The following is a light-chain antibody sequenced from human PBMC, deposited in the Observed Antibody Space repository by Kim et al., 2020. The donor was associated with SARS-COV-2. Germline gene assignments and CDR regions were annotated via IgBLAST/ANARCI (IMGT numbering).Light chain of an antibody. CDR3: QAWDSSTGV. CDR1: KLGDKY. V-gene: IGLV3-1*01. CDR2: QDS. Sequence: YELTQPPSVSVSPGQTASITCSGYKLGDKYACWYQQKPGQSPVLVIYQDSKRPSGIPERFSGSNSGNTATLTISGTQAMDEADYYCQAWDSSTGVFGGGTQLTVL. J-gene: IGLJ3*02.